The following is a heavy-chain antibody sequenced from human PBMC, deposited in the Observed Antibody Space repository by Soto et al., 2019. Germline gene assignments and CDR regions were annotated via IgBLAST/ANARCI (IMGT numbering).Heavy chain of an antibody. J-gene: IGHJ4*02. CDR2: IPYDGSNK. CDR3: ARVEGGYCSSTTCPATY. CDR1: VFTFISYA. D-gene: IGHD2-2*01. Sequence: PGWSLRLSCASSVFTFISYAMHWVRQAPGKGLEWVAVIPYDGSNKYYADSVKGRFTISRDNSKNTLYLQMNSLRAEDTAVYYCARVEGGYCSSTTCPATYWGQGTLVTVSS. V-gene: IGHV3-30-3*01.